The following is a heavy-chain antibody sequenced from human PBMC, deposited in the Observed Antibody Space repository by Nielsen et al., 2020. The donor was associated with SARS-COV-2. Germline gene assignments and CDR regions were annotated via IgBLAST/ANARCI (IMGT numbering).Heavy chain of an antibody. CDR3: ARDLESYYYDSSGWRTFDY. V-gene: IGHV3-11*01. D-gene: IGHD3-22*01. Sequence: RQAPGKGLEWVSYISSSGSTIYYADSVKGRFTISRDNAKNSLYLQMNSLGAEDTAVYYCARDLESYYYDSSGWRTFDYWGQGTRVTVSS. CDR2: ISSSGSTI. J-gene: IGHJ4*02.